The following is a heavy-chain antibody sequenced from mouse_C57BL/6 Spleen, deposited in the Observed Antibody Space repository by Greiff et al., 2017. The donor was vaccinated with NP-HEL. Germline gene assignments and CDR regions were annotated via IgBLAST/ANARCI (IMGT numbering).Heavy chain of an antibody. CDR3: ARDPLGYYGSPYWYFDV. Sequence: QVQLQQPGAELVKPGASVKMSCKASGYTFTSYWITWVKQRPGQGLEWIGDIYPGSGSTNYNEKFKSKATLTVDTSSSTAYMQLSSLTSEDSAVYYCARDPLGYYGSPYWYFDVWGTGTTVTVSS. CDR1: GYTFTSYW. V-gene: IGHV1-55*01. J-gene: IGHJ1*03. CDR2: IYPGSGST. D-gene: IGHD1-1*01.